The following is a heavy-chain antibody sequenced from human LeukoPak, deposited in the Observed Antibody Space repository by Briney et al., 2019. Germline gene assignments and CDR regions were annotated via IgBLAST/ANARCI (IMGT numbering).Heavy chain of an antibody. J-gene: IGHJ4*02. V-gene: IGHV4-39*01. CDR2: IYYSGTT. D-gene: IGHD1-26*01. CDR1: GGSISSSSYY. CDR3: ARHQRWELLVG. Sequence: PSETLSLTCTVSGGSISSSSYYWGWIRQPPGKGLEWIGSIYYSGTTYYNPSLKSRVTISIDTSKNQFSLKLSSVTAADTAVYYCARHQRWELLVGGGQGTLVTVSP.